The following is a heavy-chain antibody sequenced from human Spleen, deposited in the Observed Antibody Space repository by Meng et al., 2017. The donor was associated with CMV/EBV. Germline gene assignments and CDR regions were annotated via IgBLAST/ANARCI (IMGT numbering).Heavy chain of an antibody. J-gene: IGHJ4*02. CDR2: ISSSSSYI. CDR1: GFTFSSYS. D-gene: IGHD3-3*01. Sequence: EVQLVESGGGWVKPGGSLRLSCAASGFTFSSYSMNWVRQAPGKGLEWVSSISSSSSYIYYADSVKGRFTISRDNAENSLYLQMNSLRAEDTAVYYCARDFYSFRLGGPMDYWGQGTLVTVSA. V-gene: IGHV3-21*01. CDR3: ARDFYSFRLGGPMDY.